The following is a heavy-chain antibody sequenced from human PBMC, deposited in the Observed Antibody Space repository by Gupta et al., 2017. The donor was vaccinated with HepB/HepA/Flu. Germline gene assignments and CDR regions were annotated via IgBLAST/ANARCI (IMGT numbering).Heavy chain of an antibody. CDR3: AKSLGSRGRLVAGYDY. CDR1: GFNFSTYG. D-gene: IGHD6-19*01. J-gene: IGHJ4*02. CDR2: MISSGERT. V-gene: IGHV3-23*01. Sequence: EVQLLESGGGLVQPGGSLRLSCAASGFNFSTYGMSWVRQAPGKGLEWVSSMISSGERTYYADSVKGRFTISRDISKNTLFLQMNSLRAEDTAVYYCAKSLGSRGRLVAGYDYWGQGTLVTVS.